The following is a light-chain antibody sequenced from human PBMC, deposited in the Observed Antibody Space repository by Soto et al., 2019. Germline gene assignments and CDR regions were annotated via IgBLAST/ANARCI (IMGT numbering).Light chain of an antibody. J-gene: IGLJ3*02. CDR2: EVS. Sequence: QSVLTQPASVSGSPGQSITISCTGTSSDVGNYNYVSWYQQYLGKAPKLIIYEVSNRPSGVSNRFSGSKSGNTASLTISGLQAEDEADYYCSSYTSDSTAVFGGGTQLTVL. CDR1: SSDVGNYNY. CDR3: SSYTSDSTAV. V-gene: IGLV2-14*01.